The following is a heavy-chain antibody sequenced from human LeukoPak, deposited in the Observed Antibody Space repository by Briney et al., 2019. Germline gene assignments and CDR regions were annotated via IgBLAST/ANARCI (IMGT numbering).Heavy chain of an antibody. CDR1: GFTFSSYA. CDR3: AKDRRYSSGWHYAPPDPQHPDY. CDR2: ISYDGSNK. V-gene: IGHV3-30-3*01. Sequence: GGSLRLSCAASGFTFSSYAMHWVRQAPGKGLEWVAVISYDGSNKYYADSVKGRFTISRDNSKSTVYLQINSLRAEDTAVYHCAKDRRYSSGWHYAPPDPQHPDYWGQGTLVTVSS. D-gene: IGHD6-19*01. J-gene: IGHJ4*02.